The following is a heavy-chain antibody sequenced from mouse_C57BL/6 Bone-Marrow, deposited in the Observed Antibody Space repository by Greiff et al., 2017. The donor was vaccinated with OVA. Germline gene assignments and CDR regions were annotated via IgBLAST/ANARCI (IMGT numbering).Heavy chain of an antibody. CDR3: AREDGDSFAY. Sequence: EVQLQQSGPELVKPGASVKISCKASGYTFTDYYMNWVKQSHGKSLEWIGDINPNNGGTSYNQKFKGKATLTVDKSSSTAYRELRSLTSEDSAVYYCAREDGDSFAYWGQGTLVTVSA. J-gene: IGHJ3*01. CDR2: INPNNGGT. V-gene: IGHV1-26*01. CDR1: GYTFTDYY.